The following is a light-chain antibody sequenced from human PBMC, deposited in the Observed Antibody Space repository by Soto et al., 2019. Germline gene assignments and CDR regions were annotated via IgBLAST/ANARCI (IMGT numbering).Light chain of an antibody. CDR3: QVWDTVTDHWV. CDR2: DDS. J-gene: IGLJ3*02. CDR1: DIEGRV. V-gene: IGLV3-21*02. Sequence: SYELTQAPSMSVAPGQTATITCGGNDIEGRVVHWYQQEPGQAPVLVVFDDSVRPSGIPERFSGASSGNTATLTITRVEAGDEADYYCQVWDTVTDHWVFGGGTKLTVL.